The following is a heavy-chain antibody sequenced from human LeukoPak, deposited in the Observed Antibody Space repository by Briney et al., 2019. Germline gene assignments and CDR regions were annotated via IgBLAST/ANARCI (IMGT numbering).Heavy chain of an antibody. CDR1: GGSISSYY. CDR2: IYTSGST. Sequence: SETLSLTCTVSGGSISSYYWSWIRQPAGKGLEWIGRIYTSGSTNYNPSLKSRVTMSVDTSKNQFSLKLSSVTAADTAVYYCARQVVVVVPAAPEGEYYYYYYMDVWGKGTTVTVSS. CDR3: ARQVVVVVPAAPEGEYYYYYYMDV. D-gene: IGHD2-2*01. J-gene: IGHJ6*03. V-gene: IGHV4-4*07.